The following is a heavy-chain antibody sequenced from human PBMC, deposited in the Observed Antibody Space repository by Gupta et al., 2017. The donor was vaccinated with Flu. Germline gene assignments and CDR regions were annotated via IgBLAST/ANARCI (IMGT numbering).Heavy chain of an antibody. CDR2: IYQSGHT. Sequence: IRSINGWLWVRQPPGKGLEWIGKIYQSGHTNDNPSLASRVTISLDKSNNSLSLTLSSVTAADTAVYYCASDSRDWNNLIDHWGQGLLVTVSS. CDR1: IRSING. D-gene: IGHD1-1*01. CDR3: ASDSRDWNNLIDH. V-gene: IGHV4-4*02. J-gene: IGHJ4*02.